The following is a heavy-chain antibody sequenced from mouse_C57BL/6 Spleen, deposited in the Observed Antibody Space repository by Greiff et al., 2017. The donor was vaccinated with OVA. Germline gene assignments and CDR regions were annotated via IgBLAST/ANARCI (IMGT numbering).Heavy chain of an antibody. V-gene: IGHV1-42*01. CDR2: INPSTGGT. Sequence: VQLKESGPELVKPGASVKISCKASGYSFTGYYMNWVKQSPEKSLEWIGEINPSTGGTTYKQNFKAKATLTVDKSSSTVYMQLKSLTSEDSAVYYCARGGGYFDYWGQGTTLTVSA. CDR1: GYSFTGYY. J-gene: IGHJ2*01. CDR3: ARGGGYFDY.